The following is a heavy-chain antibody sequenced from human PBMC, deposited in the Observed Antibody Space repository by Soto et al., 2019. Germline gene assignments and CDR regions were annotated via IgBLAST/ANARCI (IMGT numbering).Heavy chain of an antibody. D-gene: IGHD2-21*02. J-gene: IGHJ4*02. V-gene: IGHV3-30-3*01. CDR3: ARDQHCGGDCYSLN. CDR2: ISYDGSNK. CDR1: GFTFSSYA. Sequence: GGSLRLSCAASGFTFSSYAMHWVRQAPGKGLEWVAVISYDGSNKYYADSVKGRFTISRDNSKNTLYLQMNSLRAEDTAVYYCARDQHCGGDCYSLNWGQGTLVTVSS.